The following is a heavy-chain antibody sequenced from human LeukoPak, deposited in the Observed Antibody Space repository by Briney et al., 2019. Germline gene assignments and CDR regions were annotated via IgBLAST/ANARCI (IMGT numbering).Heavy chain of an antibody. Sequence: ASVKVSCKASGYTFTSYYMHWVRQAPGQGLEWMGIINPSGGSTSYAQKFQGRVTMTRDTSTSTVYMELSSLRSEDTAVYYCARCEMSTTPGVYHYYGMDVWGQGTTVTVSS. V-gene: IGHV1-46*01. J-gene: IGHJ6*02. CDR1: GYTFTSYY. CDR2: INPSGGST. CDR3: ARCEMSTTPGVYHYYGMDV. D-gene: IGHD5-24*01.